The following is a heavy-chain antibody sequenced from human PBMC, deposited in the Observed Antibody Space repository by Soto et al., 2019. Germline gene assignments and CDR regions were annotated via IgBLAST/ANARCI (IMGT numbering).Heavy chain of an antibody. J-gene: IGHJ4*02. Sequence: EVQLVESGGGLVQPGGSLRLSCAASGFTVSSNYMSWVRQAPGKGLEWVSVIYSGGSTYYADSVKGRFTISRDNSKNTLYLQRSSLGAEDTAVYYCATPPSLFAGWGQGTLVTVSS. D-gene: IGHD2-21*01. CDR3: ATPPSLFAG. V-gene: IGHV3-66*01. CDR1: GFTVSSNY. CDR2: IYSGGST.